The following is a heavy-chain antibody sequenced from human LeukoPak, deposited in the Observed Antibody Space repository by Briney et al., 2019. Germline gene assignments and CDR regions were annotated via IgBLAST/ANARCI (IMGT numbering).Heavy chain of an antibody. J-gene: IGHJ4*02. CDR3: AKDAVTVVTPYFDF. CDR2: IIPILGIA. CDR1: GGTFSSYA. Sequence: GASVKVSCKASGGTFSSYAISWVRQAPGQGLEWMGRIIPILGIANYAQKFQGRVTITADKSTSTAYMELSRLISDDTAVYFCAKDAVTVVTPYFDFWGQGTLVTVSS. D-gene: IGHD3-22*01. V-gene: IGHV1-69*04.